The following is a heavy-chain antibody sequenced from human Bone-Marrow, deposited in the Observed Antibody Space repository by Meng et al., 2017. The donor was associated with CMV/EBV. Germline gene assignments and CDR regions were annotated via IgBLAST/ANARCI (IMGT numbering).Heavy chain of an antibody. CDR1: GGTFSSYT. CDR3: ARDRGIAVAGKGYYGMDV. CDR2: IIPILGIA. V-gene: IGHV1-69*04. Sequence: SVKVSCKASGGTFSSYTISWVRQAPGQGLEWMGRIIPILGIANYAQKFQGRVTITADKSTSTAYMELSSLRSEDTAVYYCARDRGIAVAGKGYYGMDVWGQGNTVTVDS. D-gene: IGHD6-19*01. J-gene: IGHJ6*01.